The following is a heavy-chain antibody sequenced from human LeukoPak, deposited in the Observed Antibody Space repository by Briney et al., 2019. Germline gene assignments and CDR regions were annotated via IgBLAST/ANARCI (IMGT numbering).Heavy chain of an antibody. V-gene: IGHV3-23*01. CDR3: ARWYYYETSGLYYGSFDN. D-gene: IGHD3-22*01. J-gene: IGHJ5*02. CDR1: GFTFSSYG. CDR2: IIGSGSRT. Sequence: GGSLRLSCAASGFTFSSYGMSWVRQAPGMGLQWVSVIIGSGSRTYYADSVKGRFTISRGNARNTLYLQMNSLRAEDTAVYYCARWYYYETSGLYYGSFDNWGQGTLVTVSS.